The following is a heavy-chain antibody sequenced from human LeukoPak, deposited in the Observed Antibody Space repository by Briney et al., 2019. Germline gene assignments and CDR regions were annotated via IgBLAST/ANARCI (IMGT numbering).Heavy chain of an antibody. V-gene: IGHV3-49*04. Sequence: PGGSLRLSCTASGFTFGDYAMSWVRQAPGKGLEWVGFIRSKAYGGTTEYAASVKGRFTISRDDSKSIAYLQMNSLKTEDTAVYYCTQEMATPYFDYWGQGTLVTVSS. J-gene: IGHJ4*02. CDR3: TQEMATPYFDY. CDR1: GFTFGDYA. CDR2: IRSKAYGGTT. D-gene: IGHD5-24*01.